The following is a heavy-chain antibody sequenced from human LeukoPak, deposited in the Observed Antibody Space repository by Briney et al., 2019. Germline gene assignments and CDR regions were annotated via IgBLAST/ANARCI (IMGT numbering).Heavy chain of an antibody. CDR1: GYTFTSYG. V-gene: IGHV1-18*01. CDR2: ISAYNGNT. J-gene: IGHJ4*02. CDR3: ARDPLSGYSGYDLHDY. Sequence: GASVKVSCKASGYTFTSYGISWVRQAPGQGLEWMGWISAYNGNTNYAQKLQGRVTMTTDTSTSTAYMELRSLRSDDTAVYYCARDPLSGYSGYDLHDYWSQGTLVTVSS. D-gene: IGHD5-12*01.